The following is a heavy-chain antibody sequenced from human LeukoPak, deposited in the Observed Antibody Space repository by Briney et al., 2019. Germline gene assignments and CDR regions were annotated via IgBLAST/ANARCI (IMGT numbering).Heavy chain of an antibody. D-gene: IGHD2-8*02. J-gene: IGHJ4*02. CDR2: ISGSGGST. CDR1: GFTFSSYA. Sequence: GGSLRLSCAASGFTFSSYAMSWVRHAPGKGLEWVSAISGSGGSTYYADSVKGRSTISRDNSKNTPYRQMNSLSAEDTAVYYCAKRGTAGYYFDYWGQGTLVTVSS. V-gene: IGHV3-23*01. CDR3: AKRGTAGYYFDY.